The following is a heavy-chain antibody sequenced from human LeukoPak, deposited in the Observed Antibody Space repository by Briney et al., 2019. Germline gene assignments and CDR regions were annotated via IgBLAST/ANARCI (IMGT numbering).Heavy chain of an antibody. D-gene: IGHD1-26*01. CDR1: GGSISSGGYY. V-gene: IGHV4-61*08. Sequence: SETLSLTCTVSGGSISSGGYYWSWIRQPPGKGLEWIGYIYYSGSTDYNPSLKSRVTISVDTSKNQFSLKLSSVTAADTAVYYCARGVGGSYLAWGQGTLVTVSS. CDR2: IYYSGST. CDR3: ARGVGGSYLA. J-gene: IGHJ5*02.